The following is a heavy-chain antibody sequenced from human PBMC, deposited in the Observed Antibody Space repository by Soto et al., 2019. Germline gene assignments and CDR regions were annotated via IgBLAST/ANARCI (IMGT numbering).Heavy chain of an antibody. Sequence: QVQLVQAGAEVKKPGSSVKVSCKASGGTFSSYAISWVRQAPGQGLEWMGGIIPIFGTANYAQKLQGRVTITADKSTSTAYMELSSLRSEDTAVYYCARDRGIVVVPAAPPYYGMDVWGQWTTVTVSS. V-gene: IGHV1-69*06. J-gene: IGHJ6*02. CDR1: GGTFSSYA. CDR3: ARDRGIVVVPAAPPYYGMDV. CDR2: IIPIFGTA. D-gene: IGHD2-2*01.